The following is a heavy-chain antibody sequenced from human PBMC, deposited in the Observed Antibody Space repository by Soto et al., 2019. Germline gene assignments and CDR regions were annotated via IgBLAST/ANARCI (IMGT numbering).Heavy chain of an antibody. CDR1: GFTFSSDA. J-gene: IGHJ4*02. V-gene: IGHV3-30*04. CDR3: ARDSAYSTASTHFDN. Sequence: QVQLVESGGGVVQPGSSLRLSWAASGFTFSSDALHWVRQAPGKGLEWVAVVSSDGSHAYYPDYVKGRFTISRDNSQSTVYLQMNSLRPEDTATYFGARDSAYSTASTHFDNWGQGPLVTASS. D-gene: IGHD2-2*01. CDR2: VSSDGSHA.